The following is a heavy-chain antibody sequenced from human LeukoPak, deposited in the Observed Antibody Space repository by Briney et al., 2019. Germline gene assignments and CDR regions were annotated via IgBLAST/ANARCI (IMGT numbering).Heavy chain of an antibody. Sequence: PGGSLRLSCVASGFTFSHYSMNWVRQAPGKGLEWVSSIRFTGSYIYYADSVKGRFTISRDDAKNLLSLQMISLRAEDTAVYYCARDDYSYYYYGMDVWGQGTTVTVSS. D-gene: IGHD4-11*01. CDR1: GFTFSHYS. V-gene: IGHV3-21*01. CDR3: ARDDYSYYYYGMDV. CDR2: IRFTGSYI. J-gene: IGHJ6*02.